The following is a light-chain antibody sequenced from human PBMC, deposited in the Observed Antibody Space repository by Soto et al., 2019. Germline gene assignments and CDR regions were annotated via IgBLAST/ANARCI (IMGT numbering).Light chain of an antibody. CDR1: QSVGSY. Sequence: EIVLTQSPGTLSLSPGERATLSCRASQSVGSYLAWYQQKPGQAPRLLIYDASNRATGIPARFTGSGSETDFTLTISSLEAEDFAVYYCQEGTYWPAFCGGTKVDI. CDR3: QEGTYWPA. V-gene: IGKV3-11*01. J-gene: IGKJ4*01. CDR2: DAS.